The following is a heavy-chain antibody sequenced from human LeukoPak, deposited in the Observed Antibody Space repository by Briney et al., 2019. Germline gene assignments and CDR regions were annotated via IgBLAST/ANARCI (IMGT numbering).Heavy chain of an antibody. J-gene: IGHJ4*02. CDR1: GFTFSSYG. CDR3: AKGEYSSSSPGY. D-gene: IGHD6-6*01. V-gene: IGHV3-30*02. Sequence: PGGSLRLSCAASGFTFSSYGMHWVRQAPGKGLEWVAFIRYDGSNKYYVDSVKGRFTISRDNSKNTLYLQMNSLRAEDTAVYYCAKGEYSSSSPGYWGQGTLVTVSS. CDR2: IRYDGSNK.